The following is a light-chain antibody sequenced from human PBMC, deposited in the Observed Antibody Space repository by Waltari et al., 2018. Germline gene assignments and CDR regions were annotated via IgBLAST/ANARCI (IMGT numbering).Light chain of an antibody. CDR3: AAWDDSLSGPV. CDR2: SNN. Sequence: QSVLTQPPSASGTPGQRVTISCSGTSSNIGSNYVYWYQQLPGTAPKLLIYSNNQRPSGVPDRVSGSKSGTSASLAISGLRSEEEADYYCAAWDDSLSGPVFGGGTKLTVL. V-gene: IGLV1-47*01. CDR1: SSNIGSNY. J-gene: IGLJ2*01.